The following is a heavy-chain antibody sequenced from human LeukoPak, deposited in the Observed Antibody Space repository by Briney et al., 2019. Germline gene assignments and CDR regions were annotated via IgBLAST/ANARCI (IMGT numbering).Heavy chain of an antibody. J-gene: IGHJ5*02. V-gene: IGHV3-9*03. D-gene: IGHD3-3*01. CDR1: GFTFDDYV. CDR3: AKARSDFWGATEFDP. CDR2: ISWNSGSI. Sequence: GRSLRLSCAASGFTFDDYVMHWVRQAPGKGLEWVSGISWNSGSIGYADSVKGRFTISRDNAKNSLYLQMNSLRAGDMALYYCAKARSDFWGATEFDPWGQGTLVTVSS.